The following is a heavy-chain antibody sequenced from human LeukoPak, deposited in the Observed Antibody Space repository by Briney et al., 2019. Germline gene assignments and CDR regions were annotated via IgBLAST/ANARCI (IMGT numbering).Heavy chain of an antibody. V-gene: IGHV3-23*01. CDR3: ARRPSLLRGKIYYYGMDV. CDR2: ISKTDGST. Sequence: PGGSLRLSCAASGFTFSNYAMSWVRQAPGKGLEWVSAISKTDGSTYYADSVKGRFSISRDNSKNTLYLHMNSLRAEDTAIYYCARRPSLLRGKIYYYGMDVWGQGTTITVSS. CDR1: GFTFSNYA. J-gene: IGHJ6*02. D-gene: IGHD3-10*01.